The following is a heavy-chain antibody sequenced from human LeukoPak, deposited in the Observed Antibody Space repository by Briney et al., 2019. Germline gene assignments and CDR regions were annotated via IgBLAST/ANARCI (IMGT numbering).Heavy chain of an antibody. Sequence: SETMSLTCTLSGGSLSSYYWRWIRQPPGKGLEWIGYIYYSGSTNYHPSLKSRVTISVDTSKNQFSLKLSSVTAADTAVYYCAGWYSVDAFDIWGQGTMVTVSS. J-gene: IGHJ3*02. V-gene: IGHV4-59*01. D-gene: IGHD6-13*01. CDR3: AGWYSVDAFDI. CDR1: GGSLSSYY. CDR2: IYYSGST.